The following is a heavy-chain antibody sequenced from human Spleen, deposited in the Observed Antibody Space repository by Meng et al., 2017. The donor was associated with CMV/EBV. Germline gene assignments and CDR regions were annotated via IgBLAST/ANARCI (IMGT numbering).Heavy chain of an antibody. J-gene: IGHJ4*02. CDR3: ASHADTAMGEDYFDY. D-gene: IGHD5-18*01. CDR1: KYTFTGYY. V-gene: IGHV1-69*05. CDR2: IIPIFGTT. Sequence: SVKVSCKAIKYTFTGYYLHWVRQAPGQGLEWMGGIIPIFGTTNYAQKFQGRVTITTDESTSTAYMELSSLRSEDTAVYYCASHADTAMGEDYFDYWGQGTLVTVSS.